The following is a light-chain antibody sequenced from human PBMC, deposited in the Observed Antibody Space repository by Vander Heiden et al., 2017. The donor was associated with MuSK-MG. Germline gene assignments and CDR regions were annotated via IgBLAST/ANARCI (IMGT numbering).Light chain of an antibody. CDR2: DAS. Sequence: DIQMTQSPSSLSAPVGDGVTIPCQVCQDISNYLNWYQQKPGKSPKLLIYDASNLETGVPSRFSGSGSGTDFTFTISRLQPEDIATYYCQQYDNLPYTFGHGTKLEIK. CDR1: QDISNY. CDR3: QQYDNLPYT. J-gene: IGKJ2*01. V-gene: IGKV1-33*01.